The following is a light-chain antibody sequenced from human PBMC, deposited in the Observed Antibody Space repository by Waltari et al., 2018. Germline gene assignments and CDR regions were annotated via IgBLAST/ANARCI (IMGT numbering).Light chain of an antibody. CDR2: GAF. Sequence: EIVLTQSPGTLSLSPGERATLPCRADGSVTRNYVAWYQQKRGQSPRLLIYGAFSRATGIPDRFSGSGAGTDFTLTISRLEPEDFAVYYCQQYDKSPRTFGQGTTLEIK. J-gene: IGKJ1*01. CDR1: GSVTRNY. CDR3: QQYDKSPRT. V-gene: IGKV3-20*01.